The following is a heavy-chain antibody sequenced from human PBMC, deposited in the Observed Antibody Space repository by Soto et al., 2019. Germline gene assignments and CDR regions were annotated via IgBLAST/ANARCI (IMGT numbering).Heavy chain of an antibody. V-gene: IGHV5-51*01. CDR2: FYPDDSHT. Sequence: GESLKISCKGSGYSFNTYRIGWVRQMPGKGLEWMGSFYPDDSHTRYSPSFQGQVTISADRSISTAYLQWSNLKASDTAMYYCARFSSSWGYYYGMDVWGQGTTVTVSS. CDR3: ARFSSSWGYYYGMDV. CDR1: GYSFNTYR. D-gene: IGHD6-13*01. J-gene: IGHJ6*02.